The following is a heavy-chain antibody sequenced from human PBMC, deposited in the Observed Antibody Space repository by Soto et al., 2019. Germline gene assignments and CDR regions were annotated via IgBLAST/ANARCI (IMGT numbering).Heavy chain of an antibody. J-gene: IGHJ4*02. D-gene: IGHD2-8*01. CDR1: GYNFNDFW. CDR3: ARGPTSMSNPYYFDC. CDR2: IYPGDSDT. Sequence: RGEYLKISCSCSGYNFNDFWIGWVRQMPGKGLEWMGIIYPGDSDTRYSPSFRGQVTISADRSISTAYLQWSNLTASDTASYYCARGPTSMSNPYYFDCWDQRTLGSVSS. V-gene: IGHV5-51*01.